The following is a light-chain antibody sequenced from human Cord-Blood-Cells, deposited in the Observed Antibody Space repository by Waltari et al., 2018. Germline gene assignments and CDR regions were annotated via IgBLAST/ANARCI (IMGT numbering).Light chain of an antibody. CDR3: QSYDSSLSVV. CDR1: SSTIGAGYD. Sequence: QSVLTQPPSVSGAPGQRVTISCTGSSSTIGAGYDVHWYQQLPATVPKLLIYGNSNRPSGVPDRFSGSKSGTSASLAITGLQAEDEADYYCQSYDSSLSVVFGGGTKLTVL. CDR2: GNS. V-gene: IGLV1-40*01. J-gene: IGLJ2*01.